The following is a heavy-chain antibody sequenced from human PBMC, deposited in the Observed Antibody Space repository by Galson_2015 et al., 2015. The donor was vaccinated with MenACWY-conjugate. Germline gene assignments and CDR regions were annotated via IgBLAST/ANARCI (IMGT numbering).Heavy chain of an antibody. D-gene: IGHD6-25*01. J-gene: IGHJ4*02. CDR3: AGLIAAGDYFDN. Sequence: ETLSLTCTVSGGSMRSYYWSWIRQPPGKGLEWIGYVYYSGSTNYNPSLKSRVTISVDTSKNQFSLRLSSVTAADTAVYYCAGLIAAGDYFDNWGQGSLVTVSS. CDR2: VYYSGST. CDR1: GGSMRSYY. V-gene: IGHV4-59*08.